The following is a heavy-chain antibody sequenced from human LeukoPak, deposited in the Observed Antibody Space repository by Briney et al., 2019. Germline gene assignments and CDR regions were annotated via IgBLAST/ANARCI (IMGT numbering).Heavy chain of an antibody. D-gene: IGHD2-21*01. V-gene: IGHV3-30*18. J-gene: IGHJ6*02. CDR2: ISYDGSNK. CDR1: GFTFSSYG. Sequence: GGSLRLSCAASGFTFSSYGMHWVRQAPGKGLEWVAVISYDGSNKYYADSVKGRFTISRDNSKNTLYLQMNSLRAEDTAVYYCAKVESSILWWWRYYGMDVWGQGTTVTVSS. CDR3: AKVESSILWWWRYYGMDV.